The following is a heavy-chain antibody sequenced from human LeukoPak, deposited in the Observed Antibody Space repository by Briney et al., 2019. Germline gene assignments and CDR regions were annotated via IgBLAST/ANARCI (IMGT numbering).Heavy chain of an antibody. Sequence: GRSLRLSCTASGFTFNNYAMHWVRQAPGKGLEWVSGISWSSGSLGYADSVKGRFTISRDNAKNSLYLQMNSLRAEDMALYYCAKDTAPLQYYFDYWGQGTLVTVSS. CDR3: AKDTAPLQYYFDY. J-gene: IGHJ4*02. CDR1: GFTFNNYA. D-gene: IGHD6-25*01. V-gene: IGHV3-9*03. CDR2: ISWSSGSL.